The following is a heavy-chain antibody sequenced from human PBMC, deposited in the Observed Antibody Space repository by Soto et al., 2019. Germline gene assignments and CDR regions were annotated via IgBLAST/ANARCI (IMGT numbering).Heavy chain of an antibody. CDR2: ISYTGDT. D-gene: IGHD1-26*01. CDR3: ARIVVGATVDL. CDR1: GDSVSSDRYF. V-gene: IGHV4-61*01. Sequence: SETLSLTCSVSGDSVSSDRYFWTWIRQPPGKGLEWIAYISYTGDTNYNPSLKSRVTISVDTSRNQLSLTLTSVTAAGTAVYFCARIVVGATVDLWGQGSLVTVSS. J-gene: IGHJ5*02.